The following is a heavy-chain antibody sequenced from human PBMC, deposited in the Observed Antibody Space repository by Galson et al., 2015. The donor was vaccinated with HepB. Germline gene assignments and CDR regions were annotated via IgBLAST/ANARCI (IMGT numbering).Heavy chain of an antibody. D-gene: IGHD7-27*01. J-gene: IGHJ4*02. CDR1: GYTLTNYA. Sequence: SVKVSCKASGYTLTNYAMNWVGQAPGQGLEWMGWINTNTGNPTYAQGFTGRFVFSLDTSVSTAYLQISSLKAEDIAVYYCARVNSGDDYWGQGTLVTVSS. CDR3: ARVNSGDDY. CDR2: INTNTGNP. V-gene: IGHV7-4-1*02.